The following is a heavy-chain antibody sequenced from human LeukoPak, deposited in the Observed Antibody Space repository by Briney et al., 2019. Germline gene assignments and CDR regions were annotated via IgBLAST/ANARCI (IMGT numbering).Heavy chain of an antibody. J-gene: IGHJ4*02. D-gene: IGHD5-18*01. V-gene: IGHV3-48*04. CDR3: ARGQLWSDY. CDR1: GFTFSSYA. CDR2: ISSSSSTI. Sequence: GGSLRLSCAASGFTFSSYAMSWVRQAPGKGLEWVSYISSSSSTIYYADSVKGRFTISRDNAKKSLYLQMNSLRAEDTAVYYCARGQLWSDYWGQGTLVTVSS.